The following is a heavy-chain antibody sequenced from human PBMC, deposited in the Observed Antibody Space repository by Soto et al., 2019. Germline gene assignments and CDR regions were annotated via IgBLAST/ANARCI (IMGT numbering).Heavy chain of an antibody. CDR1: GFTFSSYA. J-gene: IGHJ4*02. Sequence: SLRLSCAASGFTFSSYAMSWVRQAPGKGLEWVSAISGSGGSTYYADSVKGRFTISRDNSKNTLYLQMNSLRAEDTAVYYCAKVPPPTGYCIGGSCYPTHYFDYWGQGTLVTVSS. CDR3: AKVPPPTGYCIGGSCYPTHYFDY. V-gene: IGHV3-23*01. CDR2: ISGSGGST. D-gene: IGHD2-15*01.